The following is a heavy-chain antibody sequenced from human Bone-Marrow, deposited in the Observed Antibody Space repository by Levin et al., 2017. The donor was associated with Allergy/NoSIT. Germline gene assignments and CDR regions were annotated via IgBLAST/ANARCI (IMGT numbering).Heavy chain of an antibody. Sequence: GESLKISCTASGFTFGDYAMSWVRQAPGKGLEWVGFIRSKAYGGTTEYAASVKGRFTISRDDSKSIASLQMDSLETGDTAVYYCTRDAEHLRYFDWLPPIWGQGTLVTVSS. CDR3: TRDAEHLRYFDWLPPI. D-gene: IGHD3-9*01. CDR2: IRSKAYGGTT. J-gene: IGHJ4*02. V-gene: IGHV3-49*04. CDR1: GFTFGDYA.